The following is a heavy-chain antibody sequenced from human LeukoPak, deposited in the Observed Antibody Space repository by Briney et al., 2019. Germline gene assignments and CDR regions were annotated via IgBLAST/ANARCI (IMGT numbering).Heavy chain of an antibody. J-gene: IGHJ4*02. CDR2: INHSGST. CDR1: GGSISSSNW. V-gene: IGHV4-4*02. D-gene: IGHD3-3*01. Sequence: SGTLSLTCAVSGGSISSSNWWSWVRQPPGKGLEWIGEINHSGSTNYNPSLKSRVTISVDTSKNQFSLKLSSVTAADTAVYYCASAGFGVVNEGYDYWGQGTLVTVSS. CDR3: ASAGFGVVNEGYDY.